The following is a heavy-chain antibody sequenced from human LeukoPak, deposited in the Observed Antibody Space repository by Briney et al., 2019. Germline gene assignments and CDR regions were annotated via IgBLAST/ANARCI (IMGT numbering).Heavy chain of an antibody. CDR3: ATLPGIAAAGYFDY. Sequence: ASVKDSCKVSGYTLTELSMHWVRQAPGKGLEWMGGFDPEDGETIYAQKFQGRVTMTEDTSTDTAYMELSSLRSEDTAVYYCATLPGIAAAGYFDYWGQGTLVTVSS. D-gene: IGHD6-13*01. J-gene: IGHJ4*02. CDR1: GYTLTELS. V-gene: IGHV1-24*01. CDR2: FDPEDGET.